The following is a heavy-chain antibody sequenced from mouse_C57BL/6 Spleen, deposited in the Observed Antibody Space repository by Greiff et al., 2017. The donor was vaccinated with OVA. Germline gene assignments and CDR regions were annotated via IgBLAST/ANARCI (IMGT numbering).Heavy chain of an antibody. CDR3: GSITTVVATDAMDY. J-gene: IGHJ4*01. CDR1: GFSLTSYG. CDR2: IWSGGST. Sequence: VKLMESGPGLVQPSQSLSITCTVSGFSLTSYGVHWVRQSPGKGLEWLGVIWSGGSTDYNAAFISRLSISKDNSKSQVFFKMNSLQADDTAIYYCGSITTVVATDAMDYWGQGTSVTVSS. V-gene: IGHV2-2*01. D-gene: IGHD1-1*01.